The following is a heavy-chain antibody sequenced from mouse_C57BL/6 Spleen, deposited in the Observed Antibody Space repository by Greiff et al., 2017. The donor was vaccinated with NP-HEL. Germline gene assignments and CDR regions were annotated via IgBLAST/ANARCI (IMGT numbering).Heavy chain of an antibody. CDR2: INYDGSST. J-gene: IGHJ1*03. D-gene: IGHD1-1*01. CDR1: GFTFSDYY. Sequence: EVMLVESEGGLVQPGSSMKLSCTASGFTFSDYYMAWVRQVPEKGLEWVANINYDGSSTYYLDSLKSRFIISRDNAKNILYLQMSSLKSEDTATYYCAREDYGSSFDVWGTGTTVTVSS. CDR3: AREDYGSSFDV. V-gene: IGHV5-16*01.